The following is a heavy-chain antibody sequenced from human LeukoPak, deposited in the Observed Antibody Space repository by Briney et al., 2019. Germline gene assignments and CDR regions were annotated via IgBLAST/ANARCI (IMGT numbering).Heavy chain of an antibody. V-gene: IGHV1-18*01. CDR1: GYTFTSYG. Sequence: GASVKVSCKASGYTFTSYGISWVRQAPGQGLEWMGWISAYNGNTNYAQKLQGKVTMTTETSTRTAYMELRSLRSDDTAVYYCARGRSYYDFWSGYYPRYYYYYMDVWGKGTTVTVSS. J-gene: IGHJ6*03. CDR3: ARGRSYYDFWSGYYPRYYYYYMDV. CDR2: ISAYNGNT. D-gene: IGHD3-3*01.